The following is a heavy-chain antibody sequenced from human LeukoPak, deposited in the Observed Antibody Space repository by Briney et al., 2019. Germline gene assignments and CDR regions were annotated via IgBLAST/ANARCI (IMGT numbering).Heavy chain of an antibody. CDR1: GGTFSSYA. CDR2: IIPIFGTA. V-gene: IGHV1-69*05. Sequence: GSSVKVSCKASGGTFSSYAISWVRQAPGQGLDWMGGIIPIFGTANYAQKFQGRVTITTDESTSTAYMELSSLRSEDTAVYYCAREGYCSSTSCSPPVDYYYYYYMDVWGKGTPVTVSS. D-gene: IGHD2-2*01. J-gene: IGHJ6*03. CDR3: AREGYCSSTSCSPPVDYYYYYYMDV.